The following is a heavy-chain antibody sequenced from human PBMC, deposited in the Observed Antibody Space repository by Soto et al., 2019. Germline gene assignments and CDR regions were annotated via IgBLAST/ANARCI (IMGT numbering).Heavy chain of an antibody. CDR3: AREYLDYYDTSGYYY. J-gene: IGHJ4*02. Sequence: ASVKVSCKASGFTFTDYGIAWVRQAHGQGLEWMAWISPYNGNTNYAQNVQGRVTVTTDTSTSTVYMELRRLTSDDTAVYYCAREYLDYYDTSGYYYWGQGTLVTVSS. CDR1: GFTFTDYG. D-gene: IGHD3-22*01. V-gene: IGHV1-18*04. CDR2: ISPYNGNT.